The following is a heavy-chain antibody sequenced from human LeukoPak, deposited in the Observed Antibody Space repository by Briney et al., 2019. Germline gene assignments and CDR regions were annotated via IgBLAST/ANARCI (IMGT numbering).Heavy chain of an antibody. CDR1: GGSISSYY. CDR2: IYTSGST. D-gene: IGHD6-19*01. CDR3: ARVGSSGWPTLDY. V-gene: IGHV4-4*07. Sequence: SETLSLTCTVSGGSISSYYWSWIRQPPGKGLEWIGRIYTSGSTNYNPSLKSRVTMSVDTSKNQFSLKLSSVTAADTAVYYCARVGSSGWPTLDYWGQGTLATVSS. J-gene: IGHJ4*02.